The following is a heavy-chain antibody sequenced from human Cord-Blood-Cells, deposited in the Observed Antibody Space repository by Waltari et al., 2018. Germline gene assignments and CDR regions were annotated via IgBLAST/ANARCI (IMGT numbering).Heavy chain of an antibody. CDR3: ASYSVNGVESG. CDR1: GGSFSGYY. Sequence: QVQLQQWGAGLLKPSETLSLTCAVYGGSFSGYYWSWIRQPPGKGLECIGEINHSGSTNHTPSLKSRVTISVDTSKNQFSLKLSSVTAADTAVYYCASYSVNGVESGWGQGTLVTVSS. CDR2: INHSGST. J-gene: IGHJ4*02. D-gene: IGHD2-15*01. V-gene: IGHV4-34*01.